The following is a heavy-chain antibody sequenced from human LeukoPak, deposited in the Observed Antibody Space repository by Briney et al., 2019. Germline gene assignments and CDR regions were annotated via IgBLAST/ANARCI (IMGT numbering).Heavy chain of an antibody. CDR3: AKDWYSGSPTYLDV. D-gene: IGHD1-26*01. J-gene: IGHJ6*03. V-gene: IGHV3-30*02. Sequence: GESLKISCAASGFTFSSFGMHWVRQAPGKGLEWVAFIRYDGSNKYYADSVKGPFTISRDNSKNTLYLHMDRLRVEDTAVYYCAKDWYSGSPTYLDVWGRGTTVTVSS. CDR1: GFTFSSFG. CDR2: IRYDGSNK.